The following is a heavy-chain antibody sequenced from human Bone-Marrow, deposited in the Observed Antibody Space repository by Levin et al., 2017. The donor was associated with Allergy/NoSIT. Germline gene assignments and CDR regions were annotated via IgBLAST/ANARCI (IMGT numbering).Heavy chain of an antibody. V-gene: IGHV3-23*01. D-gene: IGHD3-16*02. CDR2: ISSGGQNR. Sequence: GGSLRLSCAGSGFTFSGYTLTWVRQAPNKGLEWVSGISSGGQNRYYADSVKGRFTVSRDNSKNTLYLQMNSLTVEDTAVYFCAKDLRSGEISIFDSWGQGMLVTVSS. CDR1: GFTFSGYT. J-gene: IGHJ4*02. CDR3: AKDLRSGEISIFDS.